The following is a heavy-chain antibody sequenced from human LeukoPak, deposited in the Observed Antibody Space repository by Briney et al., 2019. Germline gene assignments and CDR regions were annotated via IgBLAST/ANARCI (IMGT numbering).Heavy chain of an antibody. Sequence: GGSLRLSCAASGFPFSSYAMSWVRQAPGKGLEWVSAISGSGGSTYYADSVKGRFTISRDNSKNTLYLQMNSLRAEDTAVYYCAKDLDYSNYAIPFDYWGQGTLVTVSS. V-gene: IGHV3-23*01. CDR1: GFPFSSYA. J-gene: IGHJ4*02. CDR2: ISGSGGST. CDR3: AKDLDYSNYAIPFDY. D-gene: IGHD4-11*01.